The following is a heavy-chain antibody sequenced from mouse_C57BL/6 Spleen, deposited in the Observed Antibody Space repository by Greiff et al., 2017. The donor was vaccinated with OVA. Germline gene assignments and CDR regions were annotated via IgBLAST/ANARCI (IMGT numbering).Heavy chain of an antibody. CDR1: GFTFSDYY. V-gene: IGHV5-12*01. D-gene: IGHD2-1*01. J-gene: IGHJ4*01. CDR2: ISNGGGST. CDR3: ARHGDLLSAMDY. Sequence: EVHLVESGGGLVQPGGSLKLSCAASGFTFSDYYMYWVRQTPEKRLEWVAYISNGGGSTYYPDTVKGRFTISRDNAKNTLYLQMSRLKSEDTAMYYCARHGDLLSAMDYWGQGTSVTVSS.